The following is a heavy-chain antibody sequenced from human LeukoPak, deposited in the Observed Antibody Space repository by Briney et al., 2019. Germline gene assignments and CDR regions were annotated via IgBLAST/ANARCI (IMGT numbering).Heavy chain of an antibody. CDR3: ATFTPVAGNFDY. J-gene: IGHJ4*02. V-gene: IGHV3-7*01. CDR1: GLTFITIW. Sequence: GGPLNFTVTAPGLTFITIWWGWFVQPQGKGREGVANIKQDGSEKYYVDSVKGRFTISRDNAKDSLYLQMNSLRAEDTAVYYCATFTPVAGNFDYWGQGTLVTVSS. CDR2: IKQDGSEK. D-gene: IGHD6-19*01.